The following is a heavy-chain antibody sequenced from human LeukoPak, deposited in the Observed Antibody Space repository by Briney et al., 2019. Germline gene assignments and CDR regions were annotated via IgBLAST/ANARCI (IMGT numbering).Heavy chain of an antibody. Sequence: QTGGSLRLSCAASGFTFSSYEMNWVRQAPGKGLEWVSYISSSGSTIYYADSVKGRFTISRDNAKNSLYLQMNSLRAEDTAVYYCASQYCSSTSCLFDYWGQGTLVTVSS. CDR2: ISSSGSTI. D-gene: IGHD2-2*01. J-gene: IGHJ4*02. V-gene: IGHV3-48*03. CDR3: ASQYCSSTSCLFDY. CDR1: GFTFSSYE.